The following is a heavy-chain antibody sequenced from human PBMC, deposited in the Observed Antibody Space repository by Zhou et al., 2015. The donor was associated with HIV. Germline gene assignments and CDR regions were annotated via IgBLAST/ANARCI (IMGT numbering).Heavy chain of an antibody. CDR1: GYTFTSYA. D-gene: IGHD3-3*01. J-gene: IGHJ6*03. CDR3: ATTEYYDFWSGLTNAYYYMDV. CDR2: INTNTGNP. V-gene: IGHV7-4-1*02. Sequence: QVQLVQSGSELKKPGASVKVSCKASGYTFTSYAMNWVRQAPGQGLEWMGWINTNTGNPTYAQGFTGRFVFSLDTSVSTAYLQISSLKAEDTAVYYCATTEYYDFWSGLTNAYYYMDVWGKGTTVTVSS.